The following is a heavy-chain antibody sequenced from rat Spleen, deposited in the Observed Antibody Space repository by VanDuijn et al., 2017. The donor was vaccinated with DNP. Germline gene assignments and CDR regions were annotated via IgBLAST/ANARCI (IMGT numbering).Heavy chain of an antibody. CDR1: GFSLTTNS. CDR3: ARGIPDFDY. D-gene: IGHD2-2*01. CDR2: MWSGGST. J-gene: IGHJ2*01. Sequence: QVQLKESGPGLVQPSQTLSLTCTVSGFSLTTNSVHWVRQPPGKGLEWVRAMWSGGSTDYNSALKSRLSISRDTSKSQVFLKMNSLQTEDTAIYFCARGIPDFDYWGQGVMVTVSS. V-gene: IGHV2-1*01.